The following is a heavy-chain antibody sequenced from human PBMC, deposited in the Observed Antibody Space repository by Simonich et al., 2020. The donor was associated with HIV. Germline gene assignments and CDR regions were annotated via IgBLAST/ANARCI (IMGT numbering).Heavy chain of an antibody. CDR3: ARGFYQRLYYFDY. D-gene: IGHD2-2*01. J-gene: IGHJ4*02. Sequence: QVQLQQWGAGLLKPSETLSLTCAVYGGSFSGYYWSWIRQPPGKGLEWIGESNHSGSTNYNPSRKSRVTISVDTSKNQFSRKLSSVTAADTAVYYCARGFYQRLYYFDYWGQGTLVTVSS. CDR1: GGSFSGYY. CDR2: SNHSGST. V-gene: IGHV4-34*01.